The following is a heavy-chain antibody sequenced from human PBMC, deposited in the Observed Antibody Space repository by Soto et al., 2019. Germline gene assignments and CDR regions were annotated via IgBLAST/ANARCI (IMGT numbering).Heavy chain of an antibody. J-gene: IGHJ6*02. CDR3: ARDILRYFDWLYQGNYYGMDV. D-gene: IGHD3-9*01. CDR1: GGAISTYY. Sequence: SETLSLTCTISGGAISTYYWTWIRQPPGKGLEWIGYIYYTGSTSYNPSLRSRVTISVDTSKNEFSLELRSVTAADTAVYYCARDILRYFDWLYQGNYYGMDVWGQGTTVTVSS. V-gene: IGHV4-59*01. CDR2: IYYTGST.